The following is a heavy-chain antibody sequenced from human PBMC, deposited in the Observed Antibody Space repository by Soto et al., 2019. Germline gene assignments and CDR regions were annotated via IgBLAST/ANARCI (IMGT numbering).Heavy chain of an antibody. CDR1: GGTFSNYP. CDR2: LIPIFGTT. Sequence: VQLVQSGAEVKKPGSSVKVSCKASGGTFSNYPFIWVRQAPGQGLDWMGGLIPIFGTTDYGQRFQGRVTITADKYTNTAYMELSSLRSDDTAVYYCARGLYCGGGCYSHFDYWGQGTLVTGSS. D-gene: IGHD2-21*02. CDR3: ARGLYCGGGCYSHFDY. J-gene: IGHJ4*02. V-gene: IGHV1-69*06.